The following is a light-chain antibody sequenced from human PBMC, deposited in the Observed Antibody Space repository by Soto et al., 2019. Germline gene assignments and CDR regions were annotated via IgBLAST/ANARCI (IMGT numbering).Light chain of an antibody. CDR2: GAS. Sequence: EIVLTQSPGTLSLSPGERATLSCRASQSVSTNYLAWYQRKPGQAPRLLIYGASSRATDIPDRVSGSGSGTDFTLTINRLKPEDFAVYYCQQYGSSPPTFGQGTNVQL. CDR1: QSVSTNY. V-gene: IGKV3-20*01. CDR3: QQYGSSPPT. J-gene: IGKJ1*01.